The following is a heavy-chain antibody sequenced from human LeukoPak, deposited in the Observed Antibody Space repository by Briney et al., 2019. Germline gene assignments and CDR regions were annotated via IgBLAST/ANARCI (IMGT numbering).Heavy chain of an antibody. Sequence: SETLSLTCTVSGGSISSGSYYWSWIRQPAGKGLEWIGRIYTSGSTNYNPSLKSRVTISVDTSKNQFSLKLSSVTAADTAVYYCARVPYYYGSGSYNYWGQGTLVTVSS. J-gene: IGHJ4*02. D-gene: IGHD3-10*01. V-gene: IGHV4-61*02. CDR1: GGSISSGSYY. CDR3: ARVPYYYGSGSYNY. CDR2: IYTSGST.